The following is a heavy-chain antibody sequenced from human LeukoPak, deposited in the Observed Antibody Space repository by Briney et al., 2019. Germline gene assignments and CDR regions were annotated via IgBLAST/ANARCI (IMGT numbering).Heavy chain of an antibody. D-gene: IGHD1-1*01. CDR1: GYTSTDYN. Sequence: APVRVSCKASGYTSTDYNVHWVRQAPGQGLEWMGWINPPSGGTLYPQKFQGRVALTTDTSISTAYMYLSRLTSDDTAIYYCVRDVHNYNDDYWGQGTLVSVSS. V-gene: IGHV1-2*02. CDR3: VRDVHNYNDDY. CDR2: INPPSGGT. J-gene: IGHJ4*02.